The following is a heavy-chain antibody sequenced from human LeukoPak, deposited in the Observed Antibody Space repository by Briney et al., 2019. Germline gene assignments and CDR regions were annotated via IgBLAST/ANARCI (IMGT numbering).Heavy chain of an antibody. J-gene: IGHJ3*01. CDR2: ISGDGVSP. CDR3: AKDPNGDYIGAFDF. V-gene: IGHV3-23*01. CDR1: GFTFNNYA. Sequence: GGSLRLSCAASGFTFNNYALAWVRQTPEKGLECVSAISGDGVSPYYGDSAKGRFTISRDNSKNTLYLQMNSLRAEDTAVYYCAKDPNGDYIGAFDFWGQGTMVTVSS. D-gene: IGHD4-17*01.